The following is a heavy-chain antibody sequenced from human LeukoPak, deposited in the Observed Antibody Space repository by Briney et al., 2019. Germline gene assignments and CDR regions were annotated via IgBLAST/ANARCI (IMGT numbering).Heavy chain of an antibody. CDR3: ARVDYDSSGYYQGAFGV. Sequence: GSSVKVSCKASGGTFSSYAISWVRQVPGQGLEWMGRIIPIFGIASYAQKFQGRVTITADKSTSTAYMELSSLRSEDTAVYYCARVDYDSSGYYQGAFGVWGQGTTVTVSS. J-gene: IGHJ6*02. CDR1: GGTFSSYA. D-gene: IGHD3-22*01. V-gene: IGHV1-69*04. CDR2: IIPIFGIA.